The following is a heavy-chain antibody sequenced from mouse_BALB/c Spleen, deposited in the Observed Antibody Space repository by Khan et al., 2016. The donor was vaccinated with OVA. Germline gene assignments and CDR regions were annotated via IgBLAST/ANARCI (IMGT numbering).Heavy chain of an antibody. D-gene: IGHD2-3*01. V-gene: IGHV5-4*02. CDR1: GFTFSDYY. Sequence: EVELVESGGGLVKPGGSLKLSCAASGFTFSDYYMYWVRQTPEKRLEWVATISDGGSYTYYPDSVKGRFTISRDTAKNNLYLQMSSLKSEDTAMYSCARAGDGGFAYWGQGTLVTVSA. J-gene: IGHJ3*01. CDR3: ARAGDGGFAY. CDR2: ISDGGSYT.